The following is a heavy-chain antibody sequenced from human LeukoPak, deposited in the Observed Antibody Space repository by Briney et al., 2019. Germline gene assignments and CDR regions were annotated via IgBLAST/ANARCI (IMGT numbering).Heavy chain of an antibody. CDR3: AREMRSPRGGFDY. CDR1: SGSISSTSYY. J-gene: IGHJ4*02. CDR2: MYYSGST. D-gene: IGHD3-10*01. V-gene: IGHV4-39*07. Sequence: SETLSLTCTVSSGSISSTSYYWGWIRQPPGMGLEWIGSMYYSGSTYYNPSLKSRVTISVDTPKSQFSLKLSSVTAADTAVYYCAREMRSPRGGFDYWDQGTLVTVSS.